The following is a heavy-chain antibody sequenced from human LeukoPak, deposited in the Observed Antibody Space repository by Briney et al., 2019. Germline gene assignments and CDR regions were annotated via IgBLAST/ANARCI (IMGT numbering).Heavy chain of an antibody. CDR1: GGSISSGGYS. Sequence: SETLSLTCAVSGGSISSGGYSWSWIRQPPGKGLEWIGYIYHSGSTYYNPSLKSRVTMSVDTSKNQFSLKLSSVTAADTAVYYCARDRPYYYGMDVWGQGTTVTVSS. J-gene: IGHJ6*02. V-gene: IGHV4-30-2*01. CDR3: ARDRPYYYGMDV. CDR2: IYHSGST.